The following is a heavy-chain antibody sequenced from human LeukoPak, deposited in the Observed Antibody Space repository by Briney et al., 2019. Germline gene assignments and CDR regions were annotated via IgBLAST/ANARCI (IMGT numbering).Heavy chain of an antibody. V-gene: IGHV3-23*01. D-gene: IGHD2-21*02. CDR2: ISISGGTT. CDR1: GFTFSTYA. Sequence: GGSLRLSCAASGFTFSTYAMSWVRQAPGKGLEWVSAISISGGTTYYAESVKGRFTISRDNSKNTLYLQMNSLRAEDTAVYYCAKGSHCGTDCYSIFDYWGQGTLVTVSS. CDR3: AKGSHCGTDCYSIFDY. J-gene: IGHJ4*02.